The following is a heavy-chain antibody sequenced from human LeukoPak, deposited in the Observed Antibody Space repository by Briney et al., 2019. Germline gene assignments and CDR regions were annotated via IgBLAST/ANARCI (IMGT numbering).Heavy chain of an antibody. V-gene: IGHV4-59*01. D-gene: IGHD2-15*01. Sequence: SETLSLTCTVSGGSISSYYWSWIRQPPGKGLEWIGCIYYSGSTNYNPSLKSRVTISVDTSKNQFSLKLSSVTAADTAVYYCARVVVPRLFDYWGQGTLVTVSS. CDR1: GGSISSYY. CDR2: IYYSGST. CDR3: ARVVVPRLFDY. J-gene: IGHJ4*02.